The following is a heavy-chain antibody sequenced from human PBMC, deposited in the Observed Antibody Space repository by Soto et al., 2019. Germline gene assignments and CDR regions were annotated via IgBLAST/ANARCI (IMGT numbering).Heavy chain of an antibody. Sequence: QVQLVQSGAEVKKPGASVKVSCKASGYTFTNYAIHWVRQAPGQRLEWMGWINGGNGDTKYSQKFQVRVTVARDTSTNTAYMELSSLRSEDTAIYYCARSYCSSTSCLPGGYWGQGARVTVSS. D-gene: IGHD2-2*01. CDR3: ARSYCSSTSCLPGGY. V-gene: IGHV1-3*01. J-gene: IGHJ4*02. CDR2: INGGNGDT. CDR1: GYTFTNYA.